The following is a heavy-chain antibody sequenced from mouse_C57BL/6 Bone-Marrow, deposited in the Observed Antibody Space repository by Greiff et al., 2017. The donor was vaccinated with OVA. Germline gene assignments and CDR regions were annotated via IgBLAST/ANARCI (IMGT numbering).Heavy chain of an antibody. D-gene: IGHD1-1*01. CDR3: TRLLYYYGSSRYYFDY. CDR2: IYPGNRDT. CDR1: GYTFTSYW. Sequence: VHVKQSGTVLARPGASVKMSCKTSGYTFTSYWMHWVKQRPGQGLEWIGAIYPGNRDTSYNQKFKGKAKLTAVTSASTAYMELSSLTNEDSAVYYCTRLLYYYGSSRYYFDYWGQGTTLTVSS. V-gene: IGHV1-5*01. J-gene: IGHJ2*01.